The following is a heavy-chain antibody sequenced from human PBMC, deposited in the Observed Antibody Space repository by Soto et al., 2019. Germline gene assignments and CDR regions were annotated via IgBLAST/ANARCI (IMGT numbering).Heavy chain of an antibody. J-gene: IGHJ3*02. D-gene: IGHD4-17*01. CDR3: ARLIQNGVDDAFDI. CDR1: GFTFSSYD. Sequence: GGSLRLSCAASGFTFSSYDMHWVRQATGKGLERVSAIGTAGDTYYPGSVKGRFTISRENAKNSLYLQMNSLRAGDTAVYYCARLIQNGVDDAFDIWGQGTMVTVSS. V-gene: IGHV3-13*01. CDR2: IGTAGDT.